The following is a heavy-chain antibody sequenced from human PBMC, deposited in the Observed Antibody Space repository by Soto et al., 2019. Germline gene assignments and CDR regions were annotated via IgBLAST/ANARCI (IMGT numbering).Heavy chain of an antibody. CDR2: IDSDGSRT. J-gene: IGHJ4*02. CDR3: VRGLDGDN. Sequence: EVQRVESGGDLVQPGGALRLSCAVSGLTFSSYWMHWVRQAPGKGLELVSRIDSDGSRTNYAESVKGRFTISRDNAKNTRYVQMNSLSADDASVYYFVRGLDGDNWGQGTLVIVSS. CDR1: GLTFSSYW. V-gene: IGHV3-74*01.